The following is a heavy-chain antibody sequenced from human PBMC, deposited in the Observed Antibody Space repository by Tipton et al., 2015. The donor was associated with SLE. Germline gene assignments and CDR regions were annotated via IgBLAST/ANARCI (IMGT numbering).Heavy chain of an antibody. Sequence: TLSLTCTISGGSISTYLWSWVRQPPGKGLEWIGYVDYTGSTNYNPSLKSRVTMSLDTPKKQFSLRLASVTAADTAVYYCAFWDGFTNRGFDYWGQGTLVTVAS. CDR3: AFWDGFTNRGFDY. CDR1: GGSISTYL. CDR2: VDYTGST. D-gene: IGHD5-24*01. J-gene: IGHJ4*02. V-gene: IGHV4-59*01.